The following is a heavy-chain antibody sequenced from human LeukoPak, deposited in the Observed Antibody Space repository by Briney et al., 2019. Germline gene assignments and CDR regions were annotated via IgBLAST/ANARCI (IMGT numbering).Heavy chain of an antibody. J-gene: IGHJ4*02. V-gene: IGHV1-2*02. CDR3: ATHYGDYDAYYFDY. D-gene: IGHD4-17*01. Sequence: ASVKVSCKASGYTFTGYYMHWVRQAPGQGLEWMGWINPNSGGTKYAQKFQGRVTMIRDRSISTAYMDLSGLTSDDTAVYYCATHYGDYDAYYFDYWGQGTLSPSPQ. CDR1: GYTFTGYY. CDR2: INPNSGGT.